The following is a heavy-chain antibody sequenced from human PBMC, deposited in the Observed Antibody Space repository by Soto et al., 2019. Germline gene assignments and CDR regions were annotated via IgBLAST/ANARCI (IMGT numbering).Heavy chain of an antibody. CDR2: IDPSASYT. V-gene: IGHV5-10-1*03. D-gene: IGHD4-4*01. Sequence: EEQLVQSGAEVKKPGESLRISCQASGYTFTDYWISWVRQMPGKGLEWVGNIDPSASYTNYSPSFQGHVSISVDTSINAAFLQWPSLRVSDAAMYYCARHRTSYSSSWYGPWGQGTLVTVSS. J-gene: IGHJ5*02. CDR1: GYTFTDYW. CDR3: ARHRTSYSSSWYGP.